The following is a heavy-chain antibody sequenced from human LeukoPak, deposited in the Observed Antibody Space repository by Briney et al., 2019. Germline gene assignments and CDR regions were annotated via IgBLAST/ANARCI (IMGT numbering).Heavy chain of an antibody. Sequence: GGSLRLSCAASGFTFSSYAMNWVRQAPGKGLEWVSAISGSGGKTYYAGSVEGRFTISRDNSKNTLYLQMNSLRVDDTAVYYCAKETTVTTYGAPFEYWGQGTLVSVSS. CDR1: GFTFSSYA. V-gene: IGHV3-23*01. D-gene: IGHD4-17*01. CDR2: ISGSGGKT. J-gene: IGHJ4*02. CDR3: AKETTVTTYGAPFEY.